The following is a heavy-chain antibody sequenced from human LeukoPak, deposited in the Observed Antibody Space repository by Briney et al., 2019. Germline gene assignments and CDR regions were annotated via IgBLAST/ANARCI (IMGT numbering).Heavy chain of an antibody. J-gene: IGHJ5*02. D-gene: IGHD3-3*01. CDR1: GYSISSGFH. Sequence: SETLSLTCAVSGYSISSGFHWGWIRQPPGKGLEWIGSIYHSGSTYYNPSLKSRVTISVDTSKNQFSLKLTYVTAADTAVYYCGRSTIFGVIIIQFDPWGQGALVTVSS. CDR3: GRSTIFGVIIIQFDP. V-gene: IGHV4-38-2*01. CDR2: IYHSGST.